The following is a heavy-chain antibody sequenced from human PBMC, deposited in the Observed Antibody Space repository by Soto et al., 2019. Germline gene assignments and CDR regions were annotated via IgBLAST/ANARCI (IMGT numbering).Heavy chain of an antibody. D-gene: IGHD3-16*02. V-gene: IGHV3-23*01. CDR3: AKHGGMITFGGVIVNEFGY. CDR2: ISGSGCST. J-gene: IGHJ4*02. Sequence: GGALRLSGAASVFTFSSYAMSWVRQGPGKGLEWVSAISGSGCSTYYADSVKGRFTISRDNSKNTLYLQMNSLRAEDTAVYYCAKHGGMITFGGVIVNEFGYSGQGTLVTVSS. CDR1: VFTFSSYA.